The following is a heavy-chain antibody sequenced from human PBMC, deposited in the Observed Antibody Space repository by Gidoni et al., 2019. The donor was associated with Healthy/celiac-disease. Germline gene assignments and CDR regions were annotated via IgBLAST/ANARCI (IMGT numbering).Heavy chain of an antibody. J-gene: IGHJ6*02. V-gene: IGHV3-30*18. CDR1: GFTFSSYG. CDR3: AKDSSRGYDYVWGSYRWRYGMDV. Sequence: QVQLVESGGGVVQPGRSLRLSCAASGFTFSSYGMHWVRQAPGKGLEWVAVISYDGSNKYYADSVKGRFTISRDNSKNTLYLQMNSLRAEDTAVYYCAKDSSRGYDYVWGSYRWRYGMDVWGQGTTVTVSS. D-gene: IGHD3-16*02. CDR2: ISYDGSNK.